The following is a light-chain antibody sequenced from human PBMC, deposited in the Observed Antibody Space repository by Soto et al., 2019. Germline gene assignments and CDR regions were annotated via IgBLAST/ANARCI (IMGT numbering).Light chain of an antibody. Sequence: IQMTQSPSSLSVSVGDRVTLSCQASHDIRDHLNSYQQKPGKPPKLLIYDASNLQTGVPSRFSGSGSGTDFTFTISSLQPEYIATYFCHQYDNLSQTFGPGTKVDIK. CDR3: HQYDNLSQT. CDR1: HDIRDH. J-gene: IGKJ3*01. CDR2: DAS. V-gene: IGKV1-33*01.